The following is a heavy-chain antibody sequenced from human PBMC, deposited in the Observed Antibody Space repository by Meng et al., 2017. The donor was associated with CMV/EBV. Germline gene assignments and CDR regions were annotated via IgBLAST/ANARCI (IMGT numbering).Heavy chain of an antibody. V-gene: IGHV4-4*07. J-gene: IGHJ4*02. D-gene: IGHD5-12*01. CDR3: ARGHRRGVVATPFDY. Sequence: GSLRLSCTVSGGSISSYYWSWIRQPAGKGLEWIGRIYTSGSTNYNPSLKSRVTISVDTSKNQFSLKLSSATAADTAVYYCARGHRRGVVATPFDYWGQGTLVTVSS. CDR1: GGSISSYY. CDR2: IYTSGST.